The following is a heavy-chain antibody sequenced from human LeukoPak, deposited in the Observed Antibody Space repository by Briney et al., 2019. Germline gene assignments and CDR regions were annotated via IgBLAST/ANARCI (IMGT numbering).Heavy chain of an antibody. CDR3: AKAPGYSSSWYVGYYYYRMDV. Sequence: GGSLRLSCAASGFSFSSYAMSWVRQAPGQGLDRVSAISGSGGSTYYADSVKGRFTISRDNSKNTLYLQMNSLRAEDTAVYYCAKAPGYSSSWYVGYYYYRMDVWGQGTTVTVSS. CDR2: ISGSGGST. CDR1: GFSFSSYA. D-gene: IGHD6-13*01. V-gene: IGHV3-23*01. J-gene: IGHJ6*02.